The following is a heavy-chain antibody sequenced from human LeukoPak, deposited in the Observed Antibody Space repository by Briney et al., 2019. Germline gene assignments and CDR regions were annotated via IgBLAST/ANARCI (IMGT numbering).Heavy chain of an antibody. CDR3: ARAREPVTGEFEY. CDR2: IYYSGGT. D-gene: IGHD1-14*01. J-gene: IGHJ4*02. Sequence: KPSETLTLTCTVSGVSIGSYYWSWIRQPPGEGLEWIGYIYYSGGTNYNPSLKSRVTISLDTPKKQFSLKLSSVTAADTAVYYCARAREPVTGEFEYWGQGTLVTVSS. CDR1: GVSIGSYY. V-gene: IGHV4-59*01.